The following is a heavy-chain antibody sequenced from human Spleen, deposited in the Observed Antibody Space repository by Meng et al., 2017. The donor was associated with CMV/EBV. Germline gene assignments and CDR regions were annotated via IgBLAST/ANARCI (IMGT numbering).Heavy chain of an antibody. Sequence: GGSLRLSCAASGFTFNSYSMNWVRQAPGKGLEWVSSISSSSSYIYYADSVKGRFTISRDNAKNSLYLQMNSLRAEDTAVYYCARADSSGYESAVDIWGQGTTVTVSS. V-gene: IGHV3-21*01. D-gene: IGHD3-22*01. CDR2: ISSSSSYI. CDR1: GFTFNSYS. CDR3: ARADSSGYESAVDI. J-gene: IGHJ3*02.